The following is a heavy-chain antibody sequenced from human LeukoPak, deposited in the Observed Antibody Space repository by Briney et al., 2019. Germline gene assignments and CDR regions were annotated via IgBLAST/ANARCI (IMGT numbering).Heavy chain of an antibody. Sequence: GRSLRLSCAASGFTFSSYGMHWVRQAPGKGLEWVAVISYDGSNKYYADSMKGRFTISRDNSKNTLYLQMNSLRAEDTAVYYCSSDGGKNFDYWGQGTLVTVSS. D-gene: IGHD4-23*01. CDR2: ISYDGSNK. CDR1: GFTFSSYG. V-gene: IGHV3-30*03. J-gene: IGHJ4*02. CDR3: SSDGGKNFDY.